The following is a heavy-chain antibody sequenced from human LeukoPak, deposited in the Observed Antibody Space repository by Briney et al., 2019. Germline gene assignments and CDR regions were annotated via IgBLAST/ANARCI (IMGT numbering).Heavy chain of an antibody. J-gene: IGHJ5*02. CDR1: GVSFSGYY. Sequence: SETLSLTCAVYGVSFSGYYWSWIPQPPGKGLEGMGEINHSGSTNYNPSLKSRVSISVDTSKNQFSLQLSSVTAADAAVYYCARHGYSSSWYWGFSWFDPWGEGTLVTVSS. CDR3: ARHGYSSSWYWGFSWFDP. D-gene: IGHD6-13*01. V-gene: IGHV4-34*01. CDR2: INHSGST.